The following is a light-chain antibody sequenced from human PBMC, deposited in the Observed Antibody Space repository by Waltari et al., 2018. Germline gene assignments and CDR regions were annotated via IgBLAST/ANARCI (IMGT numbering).Light chain of an antibody. CDR1: INDVVVEDF. V-gene: IGLV2-11*01. J-gene: IGLJ3*02. CDR3: CSYAGAYTFV. Sequence: QSALTHPHPVSASPGQSVTIPCSGSINDVVVEDFVSCYQQLPGKAPKRLLYDVVKRASGVPSRFSGSKYGTTASLTISGLQTDDEATYYCCSYAGAYTFVFGGGTKLTVL. CDR2: DVV.